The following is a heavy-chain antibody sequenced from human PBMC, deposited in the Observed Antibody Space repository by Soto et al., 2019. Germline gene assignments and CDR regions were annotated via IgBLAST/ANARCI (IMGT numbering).Heavy chain of an antibody. D-gene: IGHD3-3*01. J-gene: IGHJ5*02. Sequence: SETLSLTCTVSGGSISSYYWSWIRQPPGKGLEWIGYIYYSGSTSYNPSLKSRVTISVDTSKNQFSLKLSSVTAADTAVYYCARGRITIFGVVIPNWFDPWGQGTLVTVSS. CDR2: IYYSGST. CDR3: ARGRITIFGVVIPNWFDP. V-gene: IGHV4-59*01. CDR1: GGSISSYY.